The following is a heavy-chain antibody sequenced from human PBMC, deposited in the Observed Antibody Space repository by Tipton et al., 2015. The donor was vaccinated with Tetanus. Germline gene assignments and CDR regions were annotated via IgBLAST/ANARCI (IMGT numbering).Heavy chain of an antibody. V-gene: IGHV3-21*01. D-gene: IGHD2-21*02. Sequence: SLRLSCAASGFIFSDYAMHWVRQAPGKGLEWVSSISSSSRYIYYADSVKGRFTISRDNAKNSLYLQMISLRAEDTAVYSCARGMAEASNCGGDCYSDYWGQGTLVTVSS. CDR1: GFIFSDYA. CDR2: ISSSSRYI. CDR3: ARGMAEASNCGGDCYSDY. J-gene: IGHJ4*02.